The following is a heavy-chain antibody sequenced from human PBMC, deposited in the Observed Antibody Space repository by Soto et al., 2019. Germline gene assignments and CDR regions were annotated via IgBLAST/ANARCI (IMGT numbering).Heavy chain of an antibody. CDR1: GFTFSSYS. Sequence: PGVSLRLSFAASGFTFSSYSMNWFRLAPGKGLEWVSYISSSSSIMYYADSVKGRFTISRDNGRNSLYLQMNSLRAEDTAVYYCARGPTTLDYWGQGTLVTVSS. CDR3: ARGPTTLDY. J-gene: IGHJ4*02. CDR2: ISSSSSIM. D-gene: IGHD1-26*01. V-gene: IGHV3-48*01.